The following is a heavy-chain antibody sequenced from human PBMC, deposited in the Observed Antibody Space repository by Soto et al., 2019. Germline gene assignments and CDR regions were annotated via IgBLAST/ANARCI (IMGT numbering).Heavy chain of an antibody. CDR3: AKDGGARYYFDY. CDR2: ITSSSSII. D-gene: IGHD4-17*01. J-gene: IGHJ4*02. Sequence: PGGSLRLSCAASGFTFSSYSMNWVRQAPGKGLEWVSYITSSSSIIYYADSVKGRFTISRDNAKNSLYLQMNSLRAEDTAVYYCAKDGGARYYFDYWGQGTLVTVSS. CDR1: GFTFSSYS. V-gene: IGHV3-48*01.